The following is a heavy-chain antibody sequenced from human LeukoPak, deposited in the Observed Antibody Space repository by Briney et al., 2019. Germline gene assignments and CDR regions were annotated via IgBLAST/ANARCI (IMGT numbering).Heavy chain of an antibody. CDR1: GFTFSSHE. CDR3: ARVHYNTAMVDIDY. CDR2: ISSSGSSI. D-gene: IGHD5-18*01. Sequence: GESLKISCAASGFTFSSHEMHWVRQAPGKGLEWISYISSSGSSIYYADSVKGRFTISRDNGKNSLYLQMNSLRAEDTAVYYCARVHYNTAMVDIDYWGQGTLVTVSS. J-gene: IGHJ4*02. V-gene: IGHV3-48*03.